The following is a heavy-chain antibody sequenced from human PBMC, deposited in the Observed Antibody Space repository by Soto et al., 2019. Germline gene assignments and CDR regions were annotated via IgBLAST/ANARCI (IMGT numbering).Heavy chain of an antibody. CDR3: ARVAREYQLLLAFDP. D-gene: IGHD2-2*01. CDR2: INPSGGST. Sequence: QVQLVQSGAEVKKPGASVKVSCKASGYTFTSYYMHWVRQAPGQGLEWMGIINPSGGSTSYAQKFQGRVTMTRDTSTSTVYMELSSLRSEDTAVYYWARVAREYQLLLAFDPWGQGTLVTVSS. CDR1: GYTFTSYY. V-gene: IGHV1-46*01. J-gene: IGHJ5*02.